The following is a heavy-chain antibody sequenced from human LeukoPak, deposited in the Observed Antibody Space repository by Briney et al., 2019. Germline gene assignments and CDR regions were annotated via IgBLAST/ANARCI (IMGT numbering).Heavy chain of an antibody. D-gene: IGHD2-2*01. J-gene: IGHJ5*02. V-gene: IGHV4-59*05. CDR3: ARHLPGYSNTWPGP. Sequence: SETLSLTCNVSGASMSSNYWSWIRQPPGKGLEWIGSIYHSGSTYYNPSLKSRVTISIDTSKNQFSLKLRSVTAADTAVYYCARHLPGYSNTWPGPWGQGTLVTVSS. CDR1: GASMSSNY. CDR2: IYHSGST.